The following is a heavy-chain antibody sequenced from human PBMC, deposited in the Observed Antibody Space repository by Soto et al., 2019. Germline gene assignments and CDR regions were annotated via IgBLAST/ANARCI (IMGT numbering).Heavy chain of an antibody. CDR1: GGSISSGGYY. V-gene: IGHV4-31*03. CDR3: ARLSQYYYDSSGYPFNWFDP. Sequence: SETLSLTCTVSGGSISSGGYYWSWIRQHPGKGLEWIGYIYYSGSTYYNPSLKSRVTISVDTSKNQFSLKLSSVTAADTAVYYCARLSQYYYDSSGYPFNWFDPWGQGTLVTVSS. J-gene: IGHJ5*02. D-gene: IGHD3-22*01. CDR2: IYYSGST.